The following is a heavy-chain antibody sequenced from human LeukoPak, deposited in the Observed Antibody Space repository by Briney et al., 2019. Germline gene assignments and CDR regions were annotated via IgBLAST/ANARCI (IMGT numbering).Heavy chain of an antibody. CDR2: IKTDGSAK. J-gene: IGHJ4*02. D-gene: IGHD3-22*01. Sequence: GGPLRLSCAACGFRFSDYWMTWVPQAPGKGLECVGNIKTDGSAKYYPDSVKGRFTVSRDNAKNSLYLQINNMRVEDTAIYYCTKDLNHDSSGWGQGTLVTVSS. CDR1: GFRFSDYW. CDR3: TKDLNHDSSG. V-gene: IGHV3-7*01.